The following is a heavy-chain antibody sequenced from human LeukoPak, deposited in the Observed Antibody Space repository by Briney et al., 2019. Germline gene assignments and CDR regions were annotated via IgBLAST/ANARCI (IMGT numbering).Heavy chain of an antibody. V-gene: IGHV4-34*01. J-gene: IGHJ6*03. CDR3: ARGITMVQGVINVYYYYMDV. Sequence: SGTLSLTCAVYGGSFSGYYWSWIRQPPGKGLEWIGEINHSGSTNYNPSLKSRVTISVDTSKNQFSLKLSSVTAADTAVYYCARGITMVQGVINVYYYYMDVWGKGTTVTVSS. CDR2: INHSGST. CDR1: GGSFSGYY. D-gene: IGHD3-10*01.